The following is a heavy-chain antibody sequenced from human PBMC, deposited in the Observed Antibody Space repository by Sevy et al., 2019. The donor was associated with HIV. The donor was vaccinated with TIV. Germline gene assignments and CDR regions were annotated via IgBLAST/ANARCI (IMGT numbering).Heavy chain of an antibody. D-gene: IGHD1-1*01. V-gene: IGHV3-30-3*01. CDR3: ALERLTSDVSEYFQN. CDR2: ISYDGGNK. J-gene: IGHJ1*01. Sequence: GGSLRLSCATSGFTFSYYSMHWVRQAPGKGLEWVSTISYDGGNKHYADSVQGRFSISRDNFKNSLSLQMNSLRVEDTAMYYCALERLTSDVSEYFQNWGQGTLVTVS. CDR1: GFTFSYYS.